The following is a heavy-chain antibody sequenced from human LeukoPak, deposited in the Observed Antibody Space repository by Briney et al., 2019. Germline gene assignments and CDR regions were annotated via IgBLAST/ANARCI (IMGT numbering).Heavy chain of an antibody. CDR2: IYYSGST. J-gene: IGHJ4*02. Sequence: SETLSLTRTVSGGSISSYYWSWIRQPPGKGLEWIGYIYYSGSTNYNPSLKSRVTISVDTSKNQFSLKLSSVTAADTAVYYCARGTYGDYSVYFDYWGQGTLVTVSS. V-gene: IGHV4-59*01. CDR3: ARGTYGDYSVYFDY. D-gene: IGHD4-17*01. CDR1: GGSISSYY.